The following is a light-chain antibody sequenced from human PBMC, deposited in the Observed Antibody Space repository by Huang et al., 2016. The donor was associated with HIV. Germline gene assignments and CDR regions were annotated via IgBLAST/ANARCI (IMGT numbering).Light chain of an antibody. V-gene: IGKV2-28*01. CDR2: LGS. Sequence: DIVMTQSPLSLSVTPGEPASISCRSSQSRLHSNGYNYLDWYLQRPGQSPQLLIYLGSYRASGVPDRFNGSESGADFTLKIRRVEAGDVGVYYCMQALQTPRTFGQGTKVEIK. J-gene: IGKJ1*01. CDR1: QSRLHSNGYNY. CDR3: MQALQTPRT.